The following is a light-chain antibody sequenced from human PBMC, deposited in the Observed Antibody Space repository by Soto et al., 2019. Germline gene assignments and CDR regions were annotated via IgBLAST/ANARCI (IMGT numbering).Light chain of an antibody. CDR1: QSVSSN. V-gene: IGKV3-11*01. J-gene: IGKJ4*01. CDR3: QHRSNWPLT. CDR2: DAS. Sequence: EVVMTQSPATLSVSPGERATLSCRASQSVSSNLAWYQQKPGQAPRLLIYDASKRATGIPARFSGSGSGTDFTLTISSLEPEDFAVYYCQHRSNWPLTFGGGTKFDIK.